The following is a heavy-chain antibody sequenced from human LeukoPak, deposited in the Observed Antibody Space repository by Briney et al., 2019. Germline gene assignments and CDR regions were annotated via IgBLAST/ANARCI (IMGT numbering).Heavy chain of an antibody. CDR1: GVSFSDYF. Sequence: KSSETLSLTCAVYGVSFSDYFWSWIRQPPGKGLEWIGEISHSGSTTYNPSLRSRVTISGDTSKKQFSLKLSSVTAADTAVYYCVTYYYGSSAPKRNYWGQGILVTVSS. CDR3: VTYYYGSSAPKRNY. J-gene: IGHJ4*02. V-gene: IGHV4-34*01. D-gene: IGHD3-22*01. CDR2: ISHSGST.